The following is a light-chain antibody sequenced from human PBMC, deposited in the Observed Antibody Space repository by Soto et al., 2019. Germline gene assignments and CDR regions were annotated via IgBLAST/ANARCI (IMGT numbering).Light chain of an antibody. CDR1: QGISSY. V-gene: IGKV1-27*01. CDR2: AAS. CDR3: QKYNSAPLT. Sequence: DIQMAQSPCSPSSSLGDRVTITCRAFQGISSYLAWYQQKPGEAPRLLVYAASTSQSGVPSRFSGSRSGTEVTLTISSLHTEEVATSYCQKYNSAPLTFGGETKV. J-gene: IGKJ4*01.